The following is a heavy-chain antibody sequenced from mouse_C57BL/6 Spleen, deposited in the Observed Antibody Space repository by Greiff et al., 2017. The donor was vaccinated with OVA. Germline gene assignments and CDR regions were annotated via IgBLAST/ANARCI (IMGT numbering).Heavy chain of an antibody. V-gene: IGHV6-6*01. CDR1: GFTFSDAW. Sequence: EVKLMESGGGLVQPGGSMKLSCAASGFTFSDAWMDWVRPSPEKGLEWVAEIRNKANNHATYYAESVKGSITNSRDDSKRSVYLQMNSIRAEDTGIDYCTIPHDYGSSPRWYFDVWGTGTTVTVSS. CDR2: IRNKANNHAT. J-gene: IGHJ1*03. CDR3: TIPHDYGSSPRWYFDV. D-gene: IGHD1-1*01.